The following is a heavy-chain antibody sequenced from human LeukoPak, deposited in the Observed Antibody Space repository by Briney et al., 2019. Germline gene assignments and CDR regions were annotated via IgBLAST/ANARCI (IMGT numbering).Heavy chain of an antibody. Sequence: SETLSLTCAVYGGSFSDYYWSWIRQPPGKGLEWIGEINHSGSTNYNPSLKSRVTISVDTSKNQFSLKLSSVTAADTAVYYCASDISGSYLGGWGQGTLVTVSS. V-gene: IGHV4-34*01. CDR3: ASDISGSYLGG. D-gene: IGHD1-26*01. CDR2: INHSGST. J-gene: IGHJ4*02. CDR1: GGSFSDYY.